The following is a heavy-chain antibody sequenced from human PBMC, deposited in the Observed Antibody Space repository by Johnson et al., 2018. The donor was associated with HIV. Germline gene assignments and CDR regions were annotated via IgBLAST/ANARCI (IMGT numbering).Heavy chain of an antibody. Sequence: VQLVESGGGVVQPGGSLRLSCATSGFTFSNYAMHWVRQAPGKGLEWVSYISSSGSTIYYADSVKGRFTISRDNAKNSLYLQMNSLRAEDTAVYYCASSWGNAFDIWGQGTMVTVSS. CDR2: ISSSGSTI. J-gene: IGHJ3*02. CDR1: GFTFSNYA. D-gene: IGHD7-27*01. V-gene: IGHV3-48*04. CDR3: ASSWGNAFDI.